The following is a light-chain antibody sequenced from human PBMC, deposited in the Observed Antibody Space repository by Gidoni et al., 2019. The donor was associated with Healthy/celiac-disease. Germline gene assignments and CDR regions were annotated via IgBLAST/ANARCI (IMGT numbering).Light chain of an antibody. CDR2: KAS. V-gene: IGKV1-5*03. CDR1: QSTKNW. Sequence: DIPMHSSPSPLSASVGDRVTITCRASQSTKNWLAWYQQKPGKAPNLLIYKASILESGVPARCSGSGAGTEFTLTIISMQRDDFATYYGHHYNTLGTFGQETKVQIK. CDR3: HHYNTLGT. J-gene: IGKJ1*01.